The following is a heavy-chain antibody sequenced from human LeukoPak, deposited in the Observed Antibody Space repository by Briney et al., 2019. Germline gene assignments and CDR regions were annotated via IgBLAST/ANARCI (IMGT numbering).Heavy chain of an antibody. CDR3: ARDACSSTSCQSFWFDP. J-gene: IGHJ5*02. CDR1: GFTFSTFA. Sequence: PGGSLRLSCAASGFTFSTFAMQWVRQAPGKGLEWVAVISYDGSNKYYADSVKGRFTISRDNAKNSLYLQMNSLRAEDTAVYYCARDACSSTSCQSFWFDPWGQGTLVTVSS. V-gene: IGHV3-30-3*01. D-gene: IGHD2-2*01. CDR2: ISYDGSNK.